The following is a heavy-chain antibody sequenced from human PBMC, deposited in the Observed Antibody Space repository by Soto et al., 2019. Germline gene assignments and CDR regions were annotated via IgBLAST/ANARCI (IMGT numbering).Heavy chain of an antibody. J-gene: IGHJ4*02. CDR2: ISPYKGNT. V-gene: IGHV1-18*01. CDR3: ARDLDASGSYYTDY. D-gene: IGHD3-10*01. Sequence: QVQLVQSGAEVKKPGASVKVSCKASGYTFSSIGISWVRQAPGQGLEWMGWISPYKGNTHYAQGLQGRVTITTDTSMSTGYMELRSLRSDDTAVYYCARDLDASGSYYTDYWGQGTLVTVSS. CDR1: GYTFSSIG.